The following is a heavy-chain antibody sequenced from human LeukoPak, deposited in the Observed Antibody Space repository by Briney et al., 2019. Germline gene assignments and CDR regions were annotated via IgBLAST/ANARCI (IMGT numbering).Heavy chain of an antibody. D-gene: IGHD1-1*01. CDR3: ARDLGTYWYFDL. CDR2: ISAYNGDT. J-gene: IGHJ2*01. Sequence: ASVKVSCKASGFTFSNYGFSWVRQAPGQGLEWMGWISAYNGDTNYAQKLQGRVTMTTDTSTSTAYMELRSLRSDDTAVYYCARDLGTYWYFDLWGRGTLVTVSS. CDR1: GFTFSNYG. V-gene: IGHV1-18*01.